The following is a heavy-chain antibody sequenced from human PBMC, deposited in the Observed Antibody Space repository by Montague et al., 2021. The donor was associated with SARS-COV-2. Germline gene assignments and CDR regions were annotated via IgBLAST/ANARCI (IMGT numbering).Heavy chain of an antibody. CDR2: YYSGST. CDR1: GASINSRY. Sequence: SETLSLTCTVSGASINSRYWSWIRQPPGKGLEWIGYYYSGSTKYNTPPQSRVTITVDTSKNQFSVKITSVTAAVTAVYYCARQGGSNYGWFDPWGQGTLVTVSS. J-gene: IGHJ5*02. CDR3: ARQGGSNYGWFDP. D-gene: IGHD1-26*01. V-gene: IGHV4-59*08.